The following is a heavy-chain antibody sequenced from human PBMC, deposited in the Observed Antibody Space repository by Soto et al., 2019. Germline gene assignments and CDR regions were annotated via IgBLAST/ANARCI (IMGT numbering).Heavy chain of an antibody. D-gene: IGHD5-12*01. CDR1: GGSITSSSYS. CDR3: AREGNLGRWLQPLDF. V-gene: IGHV4-61*01. CDR2: IHYNGNT. Sequence: PSETLSLTCAVSGGSITSSSYSWSWVRQPPGKGLEWIGNIHYNGNTKYNPSLKSRVSMSVDTSKNQFSLRLISVTAADTAKYFCAREGNLGRWLQPLDFWGQGTLVTVSS. J-gene: IGHJ4*02.